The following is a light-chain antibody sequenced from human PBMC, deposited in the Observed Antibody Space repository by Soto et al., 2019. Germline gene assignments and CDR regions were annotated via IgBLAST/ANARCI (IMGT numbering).Light chain of an antibody. J-gene: IGKJ4*01. V-gene: IGKV1-5*03. Sequence: DIQMTQSPSTLSASVGDRVTITCRASQSISSWLAWYQQKPGKAPKLLINKASSLESGVPSRFSGSGSGTEFTLTISSLQPDDFATYYCLQDYNYPLTFGGGTKVDIK. CDR3: LQDYNYPLT. CDR1: QSISSW. CDR2: KAS.